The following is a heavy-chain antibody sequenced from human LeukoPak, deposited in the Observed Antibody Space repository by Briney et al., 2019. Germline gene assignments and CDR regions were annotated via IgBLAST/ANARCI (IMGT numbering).Heavy chain of an antibody. D-gene: IGHD5-12*01. CDR1: GFTFSSYA. Sequence: PGRSLRLSCAASGFTFSSYAMYWVRQAPGKGLEWVAVISYDGSDKFYADSVKGRFTISRDSSKNTLYLQMNSLRPEGTAVYYCARARPSMWIDYWGQGTLVTVSS. CDR3: ARARPSMWIDY. CDR2: ISYDGSDK. V-gene: IGHV3-30*04. J-gene: IGHJ4*02.